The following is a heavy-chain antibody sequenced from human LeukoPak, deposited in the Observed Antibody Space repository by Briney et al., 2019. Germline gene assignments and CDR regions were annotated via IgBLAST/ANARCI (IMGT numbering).Heavy chain of an antibody. D-gene: IGHD2-15*01. J-gene: IGHJ4*02. CDR3: ASSKTYGSYAGPFDY. Sequence: SETLSLTCAVYGGSFSGYYWSWIRQPPGKGLEWIGEINHSGSTNYNPSLKSRVTISVDTSKNQFSLKLSSVTAADTAVYYCASSKTYGSYAGPFDYWGQGTLVTVSS. CDR1: GGSFSGYY. CDR2: INHSGST. V-gene: IGHV4-34*01.